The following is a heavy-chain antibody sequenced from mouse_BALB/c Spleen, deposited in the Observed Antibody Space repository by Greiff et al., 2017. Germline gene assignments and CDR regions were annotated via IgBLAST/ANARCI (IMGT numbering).Heavy chain of an antibody. CDR1: GFTFSSYG. CDR2: INSNGGST. J-gene: IGHJ4*01. CDR3: ARRFYAMDY. Sequence: EVQGVESGGGLVKPGGSLKLSCAASGFTFSSYGMSWVRQTPDKRLELVATINSNGGSTYYPDSVKGRFTISRDNAKNTLYLQMSSLKSEDTAMYYCARRFYAMDYWGQGTSVTVSS. V-gene: IGHV5-6-3*01.